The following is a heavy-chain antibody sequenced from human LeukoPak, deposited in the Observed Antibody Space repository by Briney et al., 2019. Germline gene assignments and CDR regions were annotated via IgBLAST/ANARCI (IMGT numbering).Heavy chain of an antibody. CDR3: AREAVAGAFDL. CDR2: IGGSDNIV. CDR1: GFNFHEFY. D-gene: IGHD6-19*01. Sequence: GGSLRLSGATSGFNFHEFYMSWIRQAPGKGLEWVADIGGSDNIVSYGESVRGRFAISRDFATDSLYLQMDSLRAEDTAVYYCAREAVAGAFDLWGQGTLVTVSS. J-gene: IGHJ5*02. V-gene: IGHV3-11*01.